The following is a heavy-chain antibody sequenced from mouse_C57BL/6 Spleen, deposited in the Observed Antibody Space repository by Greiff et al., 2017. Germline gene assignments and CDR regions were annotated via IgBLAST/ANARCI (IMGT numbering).Heavy chain of an antibody. V-gene: IGHV1-50*01. CDR2: IDPSDSYT. J-gene: IGHJ2*01. CDR3: ARGLGNYFDY. CDR1: GYTFTSYW. D-gene: IGHD2-4*01. Sequence: VKLQQPGAELVKPGASVKLSCKASGYTFTSYWMQWVKQRPGQGLEWIGEIDPSDSYTNYNQKFKGKATLTVDTSSSTAYMQLSSLTSEDSAVYYCARGLGNYFDYWGQGTTLTVSS.